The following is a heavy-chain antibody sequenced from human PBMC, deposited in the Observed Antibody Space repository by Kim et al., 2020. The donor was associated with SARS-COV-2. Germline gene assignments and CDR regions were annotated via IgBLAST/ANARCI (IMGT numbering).Heavy chain of an antibody. D-gene: IGHD3-16*02. V-gene: IGHV4-31*03. CDR2: IYYSGST. CDR3: ARYNPITFGGVIVIGAFDI. CDR1: GGSISSGGYY. J-gene: IGHJ3*02. Sequence: SETLSLTCTVSGGSISSGGYYWSWIRQHPGKGLEWIGYIYYSGSTYYNPSLKSRVTISVDTSKNRFSLKLSSVTAADTAVYYCARYNPITFGGVIVIGAFDIWGQGTMVTVSS.